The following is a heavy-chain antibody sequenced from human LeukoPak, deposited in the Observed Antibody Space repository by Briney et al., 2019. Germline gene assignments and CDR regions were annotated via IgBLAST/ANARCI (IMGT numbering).Heavy chain of an antibody. Sequence: SETLSLTCPVYGGSFSDYYWSWIRQPPGKGLEWIGEINHSGSTNYNPSLKSRVTISVDTSKNQFSLKLSSVTAADTAVYYCARDYRLGFDPWGQGTLVTVSS. CDR1: GGSFSDYY. J-gene: IGHJ5*02. D-gene: IGHD2-21*01. V-gene: IGHV4-34*01. CDR2: INHSGST. CDR3: ARDYRLGFDP.